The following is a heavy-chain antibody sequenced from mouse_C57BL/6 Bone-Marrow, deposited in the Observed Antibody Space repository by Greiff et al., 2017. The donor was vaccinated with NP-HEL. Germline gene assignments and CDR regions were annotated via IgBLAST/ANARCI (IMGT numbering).Heavy chain of an antibody. D-gene: IGHD1-1*01. CDR3: ARPPITTVVERYWYFDV. CDR1: GYTFTEYT. CDR2: FYPGSGSI. V-gene: IGHV1-62-2*01. Sequence: QVQLKESGAELVKPGASVKLSCKASGYTFTEYTIHWVKQRSGQGLEWIGWFYPGSGSIKYNEKFKDKATLTADKSSSTVYMELSRLTSEDSAVYFCARPPITTVVERYWYFDVWGTGTTVTVSS. J-gene: IGHJ1*03.